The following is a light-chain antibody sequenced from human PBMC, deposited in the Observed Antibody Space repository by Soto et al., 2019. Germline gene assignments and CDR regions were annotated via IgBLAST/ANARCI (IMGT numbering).Light chain of an antibody. V-gene: IGLV2-8*01. J-gene: IGLJ2*01. CDR2: EVS. CDR1: SSDVGGYNF. CDR3: SSYAGSNIVV. Sequence: QSVLTQPPSASGSPGQSVTISCTGTSSDVGGYNFVSWYQQHPGKAPKLMIYEVSERPSGVPDRFSGSKSGNPASLTVSGPRAEDGADYSCSSYAGSNIVVFGGGTKLTVL.